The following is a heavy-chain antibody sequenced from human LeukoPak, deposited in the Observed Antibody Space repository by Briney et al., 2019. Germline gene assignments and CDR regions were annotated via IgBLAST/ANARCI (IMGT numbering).Heavy chain of an antibody. V-gene: IGHV1-8*03. CDR3: AKDALYGDGFDY. CDR1: VYTFTIYD. CDR2: MNPNRGNT. J-gene: IGHJ4*02. Sequence: ASVTVSFTASVYTFTIYDINWVRRARGQGLAWRGWMNPNRGNTDYAQNFQGRVTITRNTSISTAYMELSSLRAEDTAVYYCAKDALYGDGFDYWGQGTLVTVSS. D-gene: IGHD2/OR15-2a*01.